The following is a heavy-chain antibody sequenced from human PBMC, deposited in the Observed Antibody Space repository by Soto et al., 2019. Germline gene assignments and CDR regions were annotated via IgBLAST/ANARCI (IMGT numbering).Heavy chain of an antibody. CDR1: GFTFSGSA. Sequence: EVQLVESGGGLVQPGGSLKLSCAASGFTFSGSAMHWVRQASGKGLEWVGRIRSKANSYATAYAASVKGRFTISRDDSKSTAYLEMHSLKTEDTALYYCTGYGDYGAYWGQGTLVTVSS. CDR2: IRSKANSYAT. V-gene: IGHV3-73*02. J-gene: IGHJ4*02. CDR3: TGYGDYGAY. D-gene: IGHD4-17*01.